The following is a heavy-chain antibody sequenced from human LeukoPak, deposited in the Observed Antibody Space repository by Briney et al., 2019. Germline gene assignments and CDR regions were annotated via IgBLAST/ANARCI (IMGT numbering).Heavy chain of an antibody. Sequence: GGSLRLSCAASGFTFSNYGMNWVRQAPGKGLEWVSIISGSGGSTFYADSVKGRFTISRDNSKNTLYLQMNTLRAEDTAVYYCAKASRFGYSYGPREYFYYMDVWGKGTTVTISS. CDR3: AKASRFGYSYGPREYFYYMDV. CDR1: GFTFSNYG. CDR2: ISGSGGST. J-gene: IGHJ6*03. V-gene: IGHV3-23*01. D-gene: IGHD5-18*01.